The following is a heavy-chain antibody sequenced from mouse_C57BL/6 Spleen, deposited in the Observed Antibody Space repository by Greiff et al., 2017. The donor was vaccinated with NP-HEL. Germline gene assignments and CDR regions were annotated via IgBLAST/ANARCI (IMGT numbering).Heavy chain of an antibody. CDR1: GFTFSSYA. D-gene: IGHD1-1*01. V-gene: IGHV5-4*01. CDR3: ARELDYAWFAY. J-gene: IGHJ3*01. Sequence: EVKLVESGGGLVKPGFSLKLSCAASGFTFSSYAMSWVRQTPEKRLEWVATISDGGSYTYYPDNVTGRFPISRDNAKNNLYLQMSHLKSEDTAMYYCARELDYAWFAYWGQGTLVTVSA. CDR2: ISDGGSYT.